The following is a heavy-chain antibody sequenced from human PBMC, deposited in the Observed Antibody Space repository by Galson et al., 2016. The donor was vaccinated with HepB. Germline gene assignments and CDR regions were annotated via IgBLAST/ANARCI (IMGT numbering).Heavy chain of an antibody. CDR1: GFTFTTYW. Sequence: SLRLSCAASGFTFTTYWIHWVRQDPEKGLVWVSGINTDGSSTIYADSVKGRFTISRDNAKNTLSLQMNSLRAEDTAVYYCERGGYLTGRNFDYWGQGTLVTVSS. CDR2: INTDGSST. CDR3: ERGGYLTGRNFDY. J-gene: IGHJ4*02. V-gene: IGHV3-74*01. D-gene: IGHD3-9*01.